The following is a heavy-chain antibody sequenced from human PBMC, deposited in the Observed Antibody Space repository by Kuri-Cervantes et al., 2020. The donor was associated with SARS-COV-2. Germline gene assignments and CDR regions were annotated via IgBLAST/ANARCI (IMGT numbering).Heavy chain of an antibody. CDR1: GFTFGNYW. CDR3: ARERSGSYDY. CDR2: FMSDGTSP. V-gene: IGHV3-74*01. Sequence: GGSLRLSCAASGFTFGNYWMHWVRQAPGKGLVWVSRFMSDGTSPSYADSVRCRFTISRDNAKNSLYLQMNSLRAEDTALYHCARERSGSYDYWVQGTLVTVSS. J-gene: IGHJ4*02. D-gene: IGHD1-26*01.